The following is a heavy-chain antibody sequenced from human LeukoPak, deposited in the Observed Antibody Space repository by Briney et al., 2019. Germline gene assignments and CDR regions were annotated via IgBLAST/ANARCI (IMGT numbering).Heavy chain of an antibody. CDR1: GLTFSGYA. D-gene: IGHD2-2*01. CDR3: AKDPYGTRYFDY. V-gene: IGHV3-23*01. Sequence: GVSLRLSRAASGLTFSGYAMSWVRQAPGKGLEWVSAISGSGGSTYYADSVKGRFTISRDNSKNTLYLQMNSLRAEDTAVYYCAKDPYGTRYFDYWGQGTLVTVSS. CDR2: ISGSGGST. J-gene: IGHJ4*02.